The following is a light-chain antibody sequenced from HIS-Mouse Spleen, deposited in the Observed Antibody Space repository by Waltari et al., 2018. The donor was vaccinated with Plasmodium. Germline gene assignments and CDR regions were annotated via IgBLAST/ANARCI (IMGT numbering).Light chain of an antibody. CDR1: KLGDKY. J-gene: IGLJ2*01. Sequence: SYELTQPPSVSVSQGQTASITCSGDKLGDKYACWYQQKPGQSPVLVINQDSKRPSGSPARFAGTNSGNTATLTISRTQAMDEADYYCQAWDSSTVVFGGGTKLTVL. CDR3: QAWDSSTVV. CDR2: QDS. V-gene: IGLV3-1*01.